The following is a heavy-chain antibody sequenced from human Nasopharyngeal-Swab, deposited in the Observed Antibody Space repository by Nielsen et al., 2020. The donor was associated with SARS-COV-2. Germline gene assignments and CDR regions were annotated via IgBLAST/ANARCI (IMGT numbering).Heavy chain of an antibody. V-gene: IGHV2-5*02. CDR1: GFSLSTSGVG. D-gene: IGHD2/OR15-2a*01. J-gene: IGHJ4*02. Sequence: SGPTLVKPTQTLTLTCTFSGFSLSTSGVGVGWIRQPPGKALEWLALIYWDDDKRYSPSLKSRLTITKDTSKNQVVLTMTNMDPVDKEKEEGEKRPRPSLLFSPLGYWGQGTLVTVSS. CDR2: IYWDDDK. CDR3: EKRPRPSLLFSPLGY.